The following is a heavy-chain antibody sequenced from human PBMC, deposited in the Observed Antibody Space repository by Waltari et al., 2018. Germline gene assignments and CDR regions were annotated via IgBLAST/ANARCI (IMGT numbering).Heavy chain of an antibody. CDR2: IHHSGST. CDR3: ARHQDDFWSGYYV. J-gene: IGHJ4*02. V-gene: IGHV4-38-2*01. D-gene: IGHD3-3*01. CDR1: GYSISSGYY. Sequence: QVQLQESGPGLVKPSETLSLTCAVSGYSISSGYYWGWIRQPPGKGLEWIGSIHHSGSTYYNPSLNSRVTISVDTSKNQFSLKLSSVTAADTAVYYCARHQDDFWSGYYVWGQGTLVTVSS.